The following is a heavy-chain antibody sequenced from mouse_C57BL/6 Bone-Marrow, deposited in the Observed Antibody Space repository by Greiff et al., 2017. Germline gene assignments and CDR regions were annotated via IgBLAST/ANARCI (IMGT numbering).Heavy chain of an antibody. V-gene: IGHV1-55*01. J-gene: IGHJ1*03. Sequence: QVQLQQPGAELVKPGASVKMSCKASGYTFTSYWITWVKQRPGQGLEWIGDIYPGSGSTNYNEKFKSKATLTVDTSSSKAYMQLSRLTSEDSAVYYCARPYYSNYWYFDVWGTGTTVTVSS. CDR1: GYTFTSYW. CDR3: ARPYYSNYWYFDV. D-gene: IGHD2-5*01. CDR2: IYPGSGST.